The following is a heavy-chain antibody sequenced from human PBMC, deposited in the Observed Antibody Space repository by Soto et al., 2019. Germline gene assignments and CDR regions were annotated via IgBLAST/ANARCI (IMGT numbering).Heavy chain of an antibody. D-gene: IGHD3-10*01. V-gene: IGHV1-69*13. CDR2: IIPIFGTA. Sequence: ASVKVSCKASGGTFSSYAISWVRQAPGQGLEWMGGIIPIFGTANYAQKFQGRVTITADESTSTAYMELSSLRSEDTAVYYCARVDTRDGSWSYKWGAFDYWGQGTLVTVSS. CDR1: GGTFSSYA. J-gene: IGHJ4*02. CDR3: ARVDTRDGSWSYKWGAFDY.